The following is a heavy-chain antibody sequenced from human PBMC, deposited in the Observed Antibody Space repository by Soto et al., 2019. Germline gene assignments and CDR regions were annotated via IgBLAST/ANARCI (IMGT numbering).Heavy chain of an antibody. J-gene: IGHJ3*02. CDR1: GFTFDDYA. CDR2: ISWNSGSI. D-gene: IGHD4-17*01. Sequence: EVQLVESGGGLVQPGRSLRLSCAASGFTFDDYAMHWVRQAPGKGLEWVSGISWNSGSIGYADSVKGRFTISRDNAKNSLYLQMNSLRAEDTALYYCAKDIAQSTVTTFDAFDIWGQGTMVTVSS. V-gene: IGHV3-9*01. CDR3: AKDIAQSTVTTFDAFDI.